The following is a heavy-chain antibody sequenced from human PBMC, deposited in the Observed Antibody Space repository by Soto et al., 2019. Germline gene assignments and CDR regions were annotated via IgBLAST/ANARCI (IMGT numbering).Heavy chain of an antibody. D-gene: IGHD5-12*01. CDR3: ARGQEGIVATH. CDR1: GGALTGYY. Sequence: QVQLQQWGAGLLKPSETLSLTCTVNGGALTGYYWSWIRQPPGKGLEWIGEVKDGGRTNYSPSLRGRVSIPADTAKNHFSLRLNSVTAADTAVYFCARGQEGIVATHWDQGALVTVSS. CDR2: VKDGGRT. V-gene: IGHV4-34*01. J-gene: IGHJ4*02.